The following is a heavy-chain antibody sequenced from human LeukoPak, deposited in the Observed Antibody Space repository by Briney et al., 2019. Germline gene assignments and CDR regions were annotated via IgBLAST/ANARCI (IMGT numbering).Heavy chain of an antibody. D-gene: IGHD3-22*01. CDR3: ARFTYYYDSSGSSGMDV. V-gene: IGHV4-59*01. Sequence: SSETLSLTCTVSGGSISSYYWSWIRQPPRKGLEWIGYIYYSVSTNYNPSLKSRVTISVDTSKNQFSLKLSSVTAADTAVYYCARFTYYYDSSGSSGMDVWGQGTTVTVSS. J-gene: IGHJ6*02. CDR2: IYYSVST. CDR1: GGSISSYY.